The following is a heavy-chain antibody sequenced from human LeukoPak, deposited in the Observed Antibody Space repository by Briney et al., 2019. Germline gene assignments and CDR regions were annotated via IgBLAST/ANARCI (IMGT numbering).Heavy chain of an antibody. CDR2: IYYSGST. CDR1: GGSISSYY. Sequence: SETLSFTCTVSGGSISSYYWSWIRQPPGKGLEWIGYIYYSGSTNYNPSLKSRVTISVDTSKNQFSLKLSSVTAADTAVYYCARVYGDYGKYYFDYWGQGTLVTVSS. D-gene: IGHD4-17*01. J-gene: IGHJ4*02. CDR3: ARVYGDYGKYYFDY. V-gene: IGHV4-59*08.